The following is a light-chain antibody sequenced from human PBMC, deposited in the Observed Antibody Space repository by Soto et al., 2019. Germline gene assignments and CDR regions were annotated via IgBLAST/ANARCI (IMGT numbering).Light chain of an antibody. V-gene: IGLV2-8*01. J-gene: IGLJ2*01. CDR3: STYAGSNNVV. CDR1: SSDVGGYNY. Sequence: QSALTQPPSASGSPGQSVTISCTGTSSDVGGYNYVSWYQQHPGKAPKLIIYEVNKRPSVVPDRFSGSKSGNTASLTVYGLQADDEADYYCSTYAGSNNVVFGGGTKLTVL. CDR2: EVN.